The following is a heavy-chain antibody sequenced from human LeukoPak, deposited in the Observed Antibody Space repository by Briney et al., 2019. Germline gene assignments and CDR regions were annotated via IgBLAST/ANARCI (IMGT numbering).Heavy chain of an antibody. CDR1: GFTFSSYG. V-gene: IGHV3-30*18. Sequence: GRSLRLSCAASGFTFSSYGTHWVRQAPGKGLEWVAVISYDGSNKYYADSVKGRFTISRDNSKNTLYLQMNSLRAEDTAVYYCAKDYYYDSSGLFDYWGQGTLVTVSS. CDR3: AKDYYYDSSGLFDY. J-gene: IGHJ4*02. D-gene: IGHD3-22*01. CDR2: ISYDGSNK.